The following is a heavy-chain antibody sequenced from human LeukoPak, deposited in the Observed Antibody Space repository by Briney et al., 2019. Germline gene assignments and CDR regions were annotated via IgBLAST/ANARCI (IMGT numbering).Heavy chain of an antibody. CDR2: IYTSGST. Sequence: SETLSLTCTVSGGSISSYYWSWIRQPAGKGLEWIGRIYTSGSTNYNPSLKSRVTMSVDTSKNQFSLKLSSETAADTAVYYCARQYYDILTGYDRGDAFDIWGQGTMVTVSS. D-gene: IGHD3-9*01. CDR1: GGSISSYY. CDR3: ARQYYDILTGYDRGDAFDI. V-gene: IGHV4-4*07. J-gene: IGHJ3*02.